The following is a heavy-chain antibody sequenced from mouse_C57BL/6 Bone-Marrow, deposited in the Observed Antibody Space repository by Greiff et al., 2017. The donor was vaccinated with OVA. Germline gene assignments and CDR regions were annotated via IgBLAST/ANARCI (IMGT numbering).Heavy chain of an antibody. V-gene: IGHV5-4*01. CDR1: GFTFSSYA. CDR2: ISDGGSYT. CDR3: ARDSNYVGWFAY. Sequence: EVQVVESGGGLVKPGGSLKLSCAASGFTFSSYAMSWVRQTPEKRLEWVATISDGGSYTYYPDNVKGRFTISRDNAKNNLYLQMSHLKSEDTAMYYCARDSNYVGWFAYWGQGTLVTVSA. J-gene: IGHJ3*01. D-gene: IGHD2-5*01.